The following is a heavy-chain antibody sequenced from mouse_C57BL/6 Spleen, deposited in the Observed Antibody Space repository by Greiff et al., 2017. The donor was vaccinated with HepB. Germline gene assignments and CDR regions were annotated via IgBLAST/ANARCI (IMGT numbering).Heavy chain of an antibody. CDR3: ARAPYYYGSIYHYFDY. V-gene: IGHV5-4*03. J-gene: IGHJ2*01. CDR2: ISDGGSYT. CDR1: GFTFSSYA. D-gene: IGHD1-1*01. Sequence: EVKLMESGGGLVKPGGSLKLSCAASGFTFSSYAMSWVRQTPEKRLEWVATISDGGSYTYYPDNVKGRFTISRDNAKNNLYLQMSHLKSEDTAMYYCARAPYYYGSIYHYFDYWGQGTTLTVSS.